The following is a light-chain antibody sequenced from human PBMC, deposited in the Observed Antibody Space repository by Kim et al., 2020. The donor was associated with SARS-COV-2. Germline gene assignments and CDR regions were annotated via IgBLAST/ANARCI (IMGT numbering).Light chain of an antibody. CDR3: QSYDSRNHEWV. J-gene: IGLJ3*02. Sequence: NFMLTQPHSVSESPGKTVTISCTRSSGSIASNYVQWYQQRPGIAPTTVIYEDNQIPSGVPDRFSGSIDSSSKSASLTISGLKTEDEADYYCQSYDSRNHEWVFGGGTQLTVL. CDR2: EDN. V-gene: IGLV6-57*04. CDR1: SGSIASNY.